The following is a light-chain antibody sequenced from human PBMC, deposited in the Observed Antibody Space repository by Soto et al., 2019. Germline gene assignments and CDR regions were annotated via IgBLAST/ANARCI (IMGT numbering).Light chain of an antibody. CDR3: QQSFFAPPT. CDR1: QNVRSY. Sequence: DIHMAQSPSSVSASVGDTVTITCRTSQNVRSYLNWYQQKPGKAPKLHIYESTTLESEVPSTFSGDGFGTDFTLTISSLHPDDFATNYCQQSFFAPPTFGRGTKVDIK. V-gene: IGKV1-39*01. CDR2: EST. J-gene: IGKJ1*01.